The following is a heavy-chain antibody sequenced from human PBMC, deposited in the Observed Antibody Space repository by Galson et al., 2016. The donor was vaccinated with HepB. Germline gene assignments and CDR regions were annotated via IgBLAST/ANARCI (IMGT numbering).Heavy chain of an antibody. CDR1: GGSLSSASHY. V-gene: IGHV4-61*02. CDR3: ARDPPDSVKGREFYFDL. Sequence: TLSLTCTVSGGSLSSASHYWSWIRQPAGKGLEWIGRIYTSGRTDYNPSLKSRVIISGDTSKNHFSPNLSSVTAADPAVYYGARDPPDSVKGREFYFDLWGRGTLVAVSS. CDR2: IYTSGRT. D-gene: IGHD3-10*01. J-gene: IGHJ2*01.